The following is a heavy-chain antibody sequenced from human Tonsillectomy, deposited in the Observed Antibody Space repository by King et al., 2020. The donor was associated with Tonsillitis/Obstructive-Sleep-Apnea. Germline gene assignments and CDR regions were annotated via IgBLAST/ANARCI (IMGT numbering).Heavy chain of an antibody. CDR3: GKEGEALDY. CDR2: ISYDGSDK. J-gene: IGHJ4*02. CDR1: GITFSNYA. V-gene: IGHV3-30*01. Sequence: VQLVESGGGVVQPGRSLRLSCAASGITFSNYAMHWVRQAPGKGLEWVAVISYDGSDKYYADSVKGRFTISRENSKNTMYLQMKSLRAEDTAVYYCGKEGEALDYWGQGTLVTVSS. D-gene: IGHD3-10*01.